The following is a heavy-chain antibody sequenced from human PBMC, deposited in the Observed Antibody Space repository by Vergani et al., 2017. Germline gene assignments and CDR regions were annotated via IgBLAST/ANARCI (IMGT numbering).Heavy chain of an antibody. J-gene: IGHJ6*03. CDR2: INHSGTI. Sequence: QVQLQQWGPGLLKPSETLSLTCAVYGGSLSGYYWSWIRLAPGKGLEWIGEINHSGTINYNPTLKSPFNVSIDTSRNHFSLKLRSVSAADTAVYYCARDRMLYRYYYYYKDVWGKGTTVTVSS. CDR1: GGSLSGYY. D-gene: IGHD2-8*01. V-gene: IGHV4-34*01. CDR3: ARDRMLYRYYYYYKDV.